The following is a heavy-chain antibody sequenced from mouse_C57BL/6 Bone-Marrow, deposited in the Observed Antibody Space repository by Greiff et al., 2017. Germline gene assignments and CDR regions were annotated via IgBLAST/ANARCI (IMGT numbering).Heavy chain of an antibody. D-gene: IGHD2-4*01. V-gene: IGHV1-64*01. Sequence: VQLQQPGAELVKPGASVKLSCKASGYTFTNYWMHWVKQRPGQGLEWIGMMHPNGGSPDYNEKFKSEATLSVDKSSRTSYRELSSLTSEDSALYYCARSYDYDDYTMDYWGQGTSVTVSS. J-gene: IGHJ4*01. CDR1: GYTFTNYW. CDR3: ARSYDYDDYTMDY. CDR2: MHPNGGSP.